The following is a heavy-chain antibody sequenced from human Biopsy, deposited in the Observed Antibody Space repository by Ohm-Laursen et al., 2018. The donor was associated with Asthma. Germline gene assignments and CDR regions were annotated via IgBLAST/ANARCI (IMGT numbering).Heavy chain of an antibody. D-gene: IGHD3-22*01. Sequence: SLRLSCAASGFTVSRDHMFWVRQAPGKGLEWVPVIYSGGTSHTADSVRGRFTISRDFSKNTLHLQMHSLRVEDTAVYYCARGDSSNWSHYYFDYWGQGTLVTVSS. CDR3: ARGDSSNWSHYYFDY. CDR2: IYSGGTS. V-gene: IGHV3-53*01. J-gene: IGHJ4*02. CDR1: GFTVSRDH.